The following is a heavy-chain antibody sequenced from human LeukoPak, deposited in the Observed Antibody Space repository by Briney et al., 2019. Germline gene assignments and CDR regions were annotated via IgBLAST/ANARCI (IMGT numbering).Heavy chain of an antibody. V-gene: IGHV3-48*02. D-gene: IGHD6-13*01. Sequence: PGGSLRLSCAASGFIFSTYSINWVRQAPGKGLEWVSHISSSSSSIYYADSVKGRFSISRDNAKNSLYLRMNSLRDEDTAVYYCARSGYGSRWYFFDHWGQGTLVTVSS. CDR1: GFIFSTYS. J-gene: IGHJ4*02. CDR2: ISSSSSSI. CDR3: ARSGYGSRWYFFDH.